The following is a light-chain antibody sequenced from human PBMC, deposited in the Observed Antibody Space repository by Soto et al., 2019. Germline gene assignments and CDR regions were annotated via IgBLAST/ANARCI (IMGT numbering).Light chain of an antibody. CDR1: NSDVGGYNF. V-gene: IGLV2-14*03. J-gene: IGLJ2*01. Sequence: QSALTQPASVSGSPGQSITISCTGTNSDVGGYNFVSWYQHHPGKAPKLMIYDVSNRPSGVSNRFSGSKSGNTASLTISGLQAEDEADYYCSSYTSSSTRVVFGGGTKLTVL. CDR3: SSYTSSSTRVV. CDR2: DVS.